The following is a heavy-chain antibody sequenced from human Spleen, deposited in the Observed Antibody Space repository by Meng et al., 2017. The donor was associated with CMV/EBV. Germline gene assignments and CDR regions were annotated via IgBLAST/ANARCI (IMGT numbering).Heavy chain of an antibody. D-gene: IGHD3-10*01. CDR1: GFTFSGFS. J-gene: IGHJ4*02. CDR3: ARDLSGSH. Sequence: ETLSLTCAASGFTFSGFSMNWVRQAPGRGLEWISYISSGSTTIYYADSVKGRFTISRDNAKNSLYLQMNSLRAEDTAVYYCARDLSGSHWGQGTLVTVSS. CDR2: ISSGSTTI. V-gene: IGHV3-48*04.